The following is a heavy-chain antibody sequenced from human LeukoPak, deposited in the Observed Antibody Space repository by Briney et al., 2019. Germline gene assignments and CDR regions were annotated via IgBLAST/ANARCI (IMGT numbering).Heavy chain of an antibody. D-gene: IGHD2/OR15-2a*01. CDR1: GGSFSGYY. CDR3: ARHSAVNRYRDF. J-gene: IGHJ4*02. Sequence: SETLSLTCAVYGGSFSGYYWSWIRQPPGKGLEWIGEINHSGSTNYNPSLKSRVTISVDTSKNQFSLKLSSVTAADTAVYYCARHSAVNRYRDFWGQGTLVTVSS. CDR2: INHSGST. V-gene: IGHV4-34*01.